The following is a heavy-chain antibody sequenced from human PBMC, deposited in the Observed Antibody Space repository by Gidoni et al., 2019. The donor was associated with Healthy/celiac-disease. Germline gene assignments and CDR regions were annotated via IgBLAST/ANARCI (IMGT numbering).Heavy chain of an antibody. Sequence: QVQLQESGPGLVKPSETLSLTCTVSGGSISSYYWSWIRQPPGKGLEWIGYIYYSGSTNYNPSLKSRVTISVDTSKNQFSLKLSSVTAADTAVYYCARGGDSSGWLGMDVWGQGTTVTVSS. J-gene: IGHJ6*02. CDR1: GGSISSYY. V-gene: IGHV4-59*01. D-gene: IGHD6-19*01. CDR3: ARGGDSSGWLGMDV. CDR2: IYYSGST.